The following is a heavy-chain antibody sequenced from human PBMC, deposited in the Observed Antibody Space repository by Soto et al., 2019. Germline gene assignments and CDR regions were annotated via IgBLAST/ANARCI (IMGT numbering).Heavy chain of an antibody. CDR3: AIEEGFSHGLDP. J-gene: IGHJ5*02. Sequence: SETLSLTCAVSGGSISSLGYYWSWIRQDPGQGLEWIGHIFHSGNMDYNPSPQSLVTMSVDTSKNQFSLKLSSVTAADTAVYYCAIEEGFSHGLDPWGQGTLVTVSS. CDR2: IFHSGNM. V-gene: IGHV4-31*01. CDR1: GGSISSLGYY.